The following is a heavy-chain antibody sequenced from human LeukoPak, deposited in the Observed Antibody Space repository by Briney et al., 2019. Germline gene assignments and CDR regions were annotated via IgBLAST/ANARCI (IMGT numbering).Heavy chain of an antibody. CDR2: IYYSGNT. CDR3: ARLTSAAAFDP. CDR1: GGSITPYY. J-gene: IGHJ5*02. V-gene: IGHV4-59*08. D-gene: IGHD6-25*01. Sequence: SETLSLTCTVSGGSITPYYWGWIRQPPGKGLEWIGYIYYSGNTNYNSSLKSRVTMSVDTSKNQFSLKLTSVTAADTAVYYCARLTSAAAFDPWGQGTLVTVSS.